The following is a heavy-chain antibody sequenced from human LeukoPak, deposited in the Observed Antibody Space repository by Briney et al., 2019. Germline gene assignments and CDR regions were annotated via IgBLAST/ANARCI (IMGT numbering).Heavy chain of an antibody. J-gene: IGHJ5*02. V-gene: IGHV4-4*07. CDR3: VRDRPAAQLDYWFDP. Sequence: SETLSLTCSVSGDSISNYFWSWIRQPAGKGLEWIGRIYSSGSSNYNPSLKSRVTMSVDTSKSQFSLKLSSVTAADTAVYYCVRDRPAAQLDYWFDPWGQGTLVTVSS. D-gene: IGHD6-13*01. CDR2: IYSSGSS. CDR1: GDSISNYF.